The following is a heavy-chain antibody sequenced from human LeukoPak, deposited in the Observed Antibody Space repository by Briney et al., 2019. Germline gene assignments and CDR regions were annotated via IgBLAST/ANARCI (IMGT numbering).Heavy chain of an antibody. Sequence: PGGSPRLSCAASGFTFSSYGMHWVRQAPGKGLEWVAVISYDGSNKYYVDSVKGRFTVSRDNSKNTLYLQMNSLRAEDTAVYYCARDLHCGGDCYPLTYWGQGTLVTVSS. CDR3: ARDLHCGGDCYPLTY. J-gene: IGHJ4*02. CDR1: GFTFSSYG. V-gene: IGHV3-30*03. D-gene: IGHD2-21*01. CDR2: ISYDGSNK.